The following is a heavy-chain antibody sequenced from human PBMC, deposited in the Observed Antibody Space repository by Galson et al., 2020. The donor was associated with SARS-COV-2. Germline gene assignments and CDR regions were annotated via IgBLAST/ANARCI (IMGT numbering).Heavy chain of an antibody. D-gene: IGHD3-3*01. Sequence: GESLKISCTTSGFTFGDYAMTWFRQAPGKGPEWVGFIRTTAYRGTTEYAASVKGRFTISRDDSKSIAYLHMNSLKTEDTAVYYCSRAAFWSGNHDYFGYWGQGTMVTVSS. J-gene: IGHJ4*02. V-gene: IGHV3-49*03. CDR3: SRAAFWSGNHDYFGY. CDR2: IRTTAYRGTT. CDR1: GFTFGDYA.